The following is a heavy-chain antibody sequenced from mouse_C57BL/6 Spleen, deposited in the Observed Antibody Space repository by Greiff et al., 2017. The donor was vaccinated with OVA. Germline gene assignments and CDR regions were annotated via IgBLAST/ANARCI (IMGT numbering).Heavy chain of an antibody. V-gene: IGHV5-9*01. D-gene: IGHD1-1*01. CDR2: ISGGGGNT. J-gene: IGHJ1*03. CDR3: ARQDYYGSRGYFDV. CDR1: GFTFSSYT. Sequence: VESGGGLVKPGGSLKLSCAASGFTFSSYTMSWVRQTPEKRLEWVATISGGGGNTDYPDSVKGRFTISRDNAKTTLYRQMSSLRSEDTALYYCARQDYYGSRGYFDVWGTGTTVTVSS.